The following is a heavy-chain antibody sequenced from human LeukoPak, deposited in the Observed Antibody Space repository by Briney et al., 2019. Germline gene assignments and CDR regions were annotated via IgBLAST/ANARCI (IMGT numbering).Heavy chain of an antibody. J-gene: IGHJ4*02. CDR1: GFTFSDYT. V-gene: IGHV3-21*01. CDR2: ISTSSTYT. D-gene: IGHD2-15*01. Sequence: GGSLRLSCAASGFTFSDYTMNWVRQAPGKGLEWVSSISTSSTYTYYADSVKGRFTISRDNAKNSLCLQMNSLSAEDTAVYYCARATCIGGSCGYYFDYWGQGTLVTVSS. CDR3: ARATCIGGSCGYYFDY.